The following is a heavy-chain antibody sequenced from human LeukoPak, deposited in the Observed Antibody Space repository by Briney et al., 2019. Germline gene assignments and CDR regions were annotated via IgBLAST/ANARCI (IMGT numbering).Heavy chain of an antibody. CDR1: GGSISSYY. D-gene: IGHD4-17*01. V-gene: IGHV4-59*01. Sequence: SETLSLTCTVSGGSISSYYWSWIRQPPGKGLEWIGYIYYSGSTNYNLSLKSRVTISVDTSKNQFSLKLSSVTAADTAVYYCARESMVYGDYVGGWFDPWGQGTLVTVSS. J-gene: IGHJ5*02. CDR2: IYYSGST. CDR3: ARESMVYGDYVGGWFDP.